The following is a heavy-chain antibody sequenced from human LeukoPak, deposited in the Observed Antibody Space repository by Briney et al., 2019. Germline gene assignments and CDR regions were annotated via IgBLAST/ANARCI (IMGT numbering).Heavy chain of an antibody. CDR3: ARGIVVRLPLHMDV. V-gene: IGHV1-2*02. J-gene: IGHJ6*03. D-gene: IGHD3-22*01. CDR1: GYTFTGYY. CDR2: INPNSGGT. Sequence: ASVKVSCKASGYTFTGYYMHWVRQAPGQGLEWMGWINPNSGGTKYAQKFQGRVTMTRDTSISTAYTELSRLRSDDTAVYYCARGIVVRLPLHMDVWGRGTTVTVSS.